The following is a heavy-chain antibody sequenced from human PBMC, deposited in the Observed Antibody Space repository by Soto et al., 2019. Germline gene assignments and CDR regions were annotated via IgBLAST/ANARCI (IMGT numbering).Heavy chain of an antibody. Sequence: QVQLVQSGAELKKPGASVKVSCEASEGDSIIYGVSWVRQAPGQGLEWMGGIIPDLGTPKYAPNFRGRATISADDSTNTAFLDLTSLTSEDTAVYFCASGTFSYDGTGGYFFHFWGQGTLVTVTS. CDR2: IIPDLGTP. V-gene: IGHV1-69*01. CDR3: ASGTFSYDGTGGYFFHF. J-gene: IGHJ4*02. D-gene: IGHD2-8*02. CDR1: EGDSIIYG.